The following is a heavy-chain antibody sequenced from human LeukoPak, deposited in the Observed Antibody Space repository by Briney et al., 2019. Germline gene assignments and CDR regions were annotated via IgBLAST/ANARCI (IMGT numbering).Heavy chain of an antibody. CDR3: AREGENRNHSVYYFDY. CDR1: GYTFTGYY. D-gene: IGHD1-14*01. V-gene: IGHV1-2*02. Sequence: GASVKVSCKASGYTFTGYYMHWVRQAPGQGLEWMGWINPNSGGTNYAQKFQGRVTMTRDTSISTAYMELSRLRSEDTAVYHCAREGENRNHSVYYFDYWGQGTLVTVSS. CDR2: INPNSGGT. J-gene: IGHJ4*02.